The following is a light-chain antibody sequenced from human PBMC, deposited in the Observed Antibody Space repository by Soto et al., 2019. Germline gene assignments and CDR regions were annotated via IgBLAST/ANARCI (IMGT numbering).Light chain of an antibody. J-gene: IGKJ4*01. V-gene: IGKV3-15*01. CDR2: GAS. CDR1: QSVSSSH. Sequence: EIVLTQSPGTLSLSPGERATLSCRASQSVSSSHLAWYQQKPGQAPRLLIYGASTRATGIPARFSVSGSGTEFTLTISSLQSEDFEVYYCQQYNNWPPLTFGGGTKVDIK. CDR3: QQYNNWPPLT.